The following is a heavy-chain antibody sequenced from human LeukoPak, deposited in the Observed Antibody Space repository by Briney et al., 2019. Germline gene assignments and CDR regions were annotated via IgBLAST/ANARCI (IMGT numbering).Heavy chain of an antibody. J-gene: IGHJ4*02. Sequence: GGSLRLSCAASKFTFSSYAMSWVRQAPGKGLEWVSAISGSGISTYYADSVKGRFTISRDNSKNTLYLQMNSLRAEDTAVYYCAKAHEYRITFGGVIVYYFDYWGQGTLVTVSS. CDR2: ISGSGIST. V-gene: IGHV3-23*01. CDR3: AKAHEYRITFGGVIVYYFDY. CDR1: KFTFSSYA. D-gene: IGHD3-16*02.